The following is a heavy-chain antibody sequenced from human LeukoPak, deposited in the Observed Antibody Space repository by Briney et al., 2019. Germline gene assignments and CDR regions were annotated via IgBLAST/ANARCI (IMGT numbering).Heavy chain of an antibody. CDR2: IYYSGST. V-gene: IGHV4-39*01. CDR1: GGSISSSSYY. J-gene: IGHJ4*02. Sequence: SETLSLTCTVSGGSISSSSYYWGWIRQPPGKELEWIGSIYYSGSTYYNPSLKSRVTISVDTSKNQFSLKLSSVTAADTPVYYCASSNPPLGYYDSSGNYITPYYWGQGTLVTVSS. D-gene: IGHD3-22*01. CDR3: ASSNPPLGYYDSSGNYITPYY.